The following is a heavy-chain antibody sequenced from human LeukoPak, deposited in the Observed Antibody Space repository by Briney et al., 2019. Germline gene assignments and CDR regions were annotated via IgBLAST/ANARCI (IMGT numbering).Heavy chain of an antibody. CDR2: IYYSGST. V-gene: IGHV4-59*12. J-gene: IGHJ6*02. CDR3: ARGRGSSWYGNYYGMDV. Sequence: SETLSLTYTVPGGSISSYYWSWIRQPPGKGLEWIGYIYYSGSTNYNPSLKSRVTISVDTSKNQFSLKLSSVTAADTAVYYCARGRGSSWYGNYYGMDVWGQGTTVTVSS. CDR1: GGSISSYY. D-gene: IGHD6-13*01.